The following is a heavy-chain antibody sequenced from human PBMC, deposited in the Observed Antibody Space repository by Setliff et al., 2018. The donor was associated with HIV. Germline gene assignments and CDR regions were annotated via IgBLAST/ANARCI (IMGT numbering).Heavy chain of an antibody. CDR1: GYTFTSYV. J-gene: IGHJ4*02. CDR3: ARDQAIAVAGTLDY. D-gene: IGHD6-19*01. Sequence: ASVKVSCKASGYTFTSYVISWVRQAPGQGPEWMGGIIPMYGVANYAQKFQGRVTITADESTSTAYMELSSLRSEDTAVYYCARDQAIAVAGTLDYWGQGTLVTVSS. CDR2: IIPMYGVA. V-gene: IGHV1-69*13.